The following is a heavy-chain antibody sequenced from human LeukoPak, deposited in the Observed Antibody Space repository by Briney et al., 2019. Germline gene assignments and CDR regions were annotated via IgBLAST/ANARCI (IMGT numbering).Heavy chain of an antibody. CDR3: ARGKRWLRQIDT. CDR1: GGSISGYY. J-gene: IGHJ5*02. V-gene: IGHV4-59*01. D-gene: IGHD5-24*01. CDR2: IFSSGSA. Sequence: SETLSLTCTVSGGSISGYYWSWIRQPPGKGLEWIGYIFSSGSALYNPSLKSRATMSGDTSKSQISLKVTSVTAADTAVYYCARGKRWLRQIDTWGQGTLVTVSS.